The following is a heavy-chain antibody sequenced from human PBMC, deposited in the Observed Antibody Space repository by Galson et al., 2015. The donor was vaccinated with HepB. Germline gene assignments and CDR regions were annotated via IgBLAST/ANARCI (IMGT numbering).Heavy chain of an antibody. Sequence: SLRLSCAASGFTFSGSVMHWVRQASGKGLEWVGRIGGKASTYATAYAASVKGRFTISRDDSKNTAYLQMNSLKTEDTAVYYCISQTKVGDWGQGTLVTVSS. D-gene: IGHD1-26*01. V-gene: IGHV3-73*01. CDR2: IGGKASTYAT. CDR3: ISQTKVGD. CDR1: GFTFSGSV. J-gene: IGHJ4*02.